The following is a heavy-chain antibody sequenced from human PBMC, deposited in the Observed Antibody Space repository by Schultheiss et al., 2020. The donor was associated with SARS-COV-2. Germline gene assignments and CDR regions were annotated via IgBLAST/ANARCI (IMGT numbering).Heavy chain of an antibody. Sequence: ASVKVSCKASGYTFTSYDINWVRQATGQGLEWMGWMNPNSGNTGYAQKFQGRVTMTRDTSISTAYMELSRLGSDDTALYYCAKDMRAAGWAAADYWGQGTLVTVSS. CDR3: AKDMRAAGWAAADY. CDR1: GYTFTSYD. CDR2: MNPNSGNT. J-gene: IGHJ4*02. V-gene: IGHV1-8*01. D-gene: IGHD6-13*01.